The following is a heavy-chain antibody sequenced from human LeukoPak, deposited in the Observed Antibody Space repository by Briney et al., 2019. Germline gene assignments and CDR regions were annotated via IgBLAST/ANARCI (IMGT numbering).Heavy chain of an antibody. CDR1: GGSIRSYY. D-gene: IGHD2-2*01. Sequence: SETLSLTCTVSGGSIRSYYWSWIRQPPGKGLEWIGYIYYSGSTNYNPSLKSRVTISVDTSKSQFSLKLSSVTAADTAVYYCARTSRYCSSTSCVQFDYWGQGTLVTVSS. J-gene: IGHJ4*02. CDR2: IYYSGST. CDR3: ARTSRYCSSTSCVQFDY. V-gene: IGHV4-59*01.